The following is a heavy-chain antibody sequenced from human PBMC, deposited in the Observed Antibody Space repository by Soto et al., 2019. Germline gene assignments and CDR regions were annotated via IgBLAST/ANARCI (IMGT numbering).Heavy chain of an antibody. CDR2: VYYTGST. CDR1: GGSISNFY. V-gene: IGHV4-59*12. D-gene: IGHD5-12*01. Sequence: ETLSLTCTVSGGSISNFYWSWIRQPPGKGLEWIGYVYYTGSTSYNPSLKRRVTFSADSSRGQFSLRLSSVTAADTAEYYCARGGEDIVATIAYFDYWGQGTLVTVSS. CDR3: ARGGEDIVATIAYFDY. J-gene: IGHJ4*02.